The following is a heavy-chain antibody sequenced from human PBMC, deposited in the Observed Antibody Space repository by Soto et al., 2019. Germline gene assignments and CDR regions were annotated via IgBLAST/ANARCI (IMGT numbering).Heavy chain of an antibody. V-gene: IGHV1-2*02. J-gene: IGHJ4*02. Sequence: ASVKVSCKASGHTFWGYYIHWVRQAPGQGLEWMGWINPNNGDTNYAQKFQGRVSMTRDTSTSTAYMELSSLRFDDTAVYYCARHSGYDYVFDYWGQGALVTVSS. CDR3: ARHSGYDYVFDY. CDR2: INPNNGDT. CDR1: GHTFWGYY. D-gene: IGHD5-12*01.